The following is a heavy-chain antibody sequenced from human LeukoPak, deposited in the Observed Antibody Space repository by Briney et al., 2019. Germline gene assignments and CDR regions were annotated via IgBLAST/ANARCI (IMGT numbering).Heavy chain of an antibody. Sequence: GSLRLSCAASGFTFNRYAMHWVRRAPGKGLEWVGLISGDGITTYYLDSVKGRFTISRDNSKNSLYLHMNSLRSEDTALYYCAKDHVYGGADDWGQGTLVTVSS. D-gene: IGHD4-23*01. J-gene: IGHJ4*02. CDR3: AKDHVYGGADD. CDR2: ISGDGITT. V-gene: IGHV3-43*02. CDR1: GFTFNRYA.